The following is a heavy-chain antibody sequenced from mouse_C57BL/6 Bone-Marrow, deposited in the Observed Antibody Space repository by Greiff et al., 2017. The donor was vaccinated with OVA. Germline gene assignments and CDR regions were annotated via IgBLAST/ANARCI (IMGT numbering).Heavy chain of an antibody. CDR3: ARRDYGSSSYYAMDY. CDR1: GYTFTSYW. J-gene: IGHJ4*01. D-gene: IGHD1-1*01. CDR2: IYPGSGST. Sequence: QVQLQQPGAELVKPGASVKMSCKASGYTFTSYWITWVKQRPGQGLEWIGDIYPGSGSTNYNEKFKSKATLTVDTSSSTAYMQLSSLTSEDSAVYYCARRDYGSSSYYAMDYWGQGTSVTVSS. V-gene: IGHV1-55*01.